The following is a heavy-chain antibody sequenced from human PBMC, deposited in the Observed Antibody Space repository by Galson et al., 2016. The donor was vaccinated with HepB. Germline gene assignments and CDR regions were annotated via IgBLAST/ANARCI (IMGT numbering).Heavy chain of an antibody. CDR1: GFTLSSYW. Sequence: SLRLSCAASGFTLSSYWMHWVRQAPGKGLEWVSRINSDGSSTSYADSVKGRFTISRDNTKNTLYLQMNSLRAEDTAVYYCARWQHKTTFGVTINNHYYMDVWGKGATVTVSS. J-gene: IGHJ6*03. CDR3: ARWQHKTTFGVTINNHYYMDV. V-gene: IGHV3-74*01. CDR2: INSDGSST. D-gene: IGHD3-3*01.